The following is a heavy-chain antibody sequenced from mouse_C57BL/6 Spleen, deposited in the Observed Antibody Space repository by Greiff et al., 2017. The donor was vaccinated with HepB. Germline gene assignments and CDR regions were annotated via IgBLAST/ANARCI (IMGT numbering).Heavy chain of an antibody. Sequence: QVQLQQPGAELVRPGSSVKLSCKASGYTFTSYWMHWVKQRPIQGLEWIGNIDPSDSETHYNQKFKDKATLTVDKSSSTAYMQLSSLTSEDSAVYDCARDYYGSSYDLYYAMDYWGQGTSVTVSS. D-gene: IGHD1-1*01. CDR2: IDPSDSET. J-gene: IGHJ4*01. CDR1: GYTFTSYW. CDR3: ARDYYGSSYDLYYAMDY. V-gene: IGHV1-52*01.